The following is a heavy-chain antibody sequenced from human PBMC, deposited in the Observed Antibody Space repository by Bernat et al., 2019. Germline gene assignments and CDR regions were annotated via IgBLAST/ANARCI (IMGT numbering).Heavy chain of an antibody. V-gene: IGHV3-33*01. CDR3: ARGTYYYGSGQFDP. CDR2: IWHDGSNE. CDR1: GFTFRNYG. D-gene: IGHD3-10*01. J-gene: IGHJ5*02. Sequence: QVQLVESGGGVVQPGRSLRLSCAASGFTFRNYGIHWVRQAPGKGLEWVAVIWHDGSNEYSADSVKGRFIISRNNSKNTLYLQMNSLRAEDTAVYYCARGTYYYGSGQFDPWGQGTLVTVSS.